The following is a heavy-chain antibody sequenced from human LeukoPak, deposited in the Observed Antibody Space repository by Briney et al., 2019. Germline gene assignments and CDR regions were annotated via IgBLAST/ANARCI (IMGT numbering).Heavy chain of an antibody. Sequence: ASVKVSCKASGGTFISYTISWVRQAPGQGLEWMGRIIAILGIANYAQKFQGRVTITTDESTSTAYMELSSLRSEDTAVYYCARGEGSGWFLADYYYMDVWGKGTTVTVSS. V-gene: IGHV1-69*16. CDR2: IIAILGIA. CDR1: GGTFISYT. CDR3: ARGEGSGWFLADYYYMDV. D-gene: IGHD6-19*01. J-gene: IGHJ6*03.